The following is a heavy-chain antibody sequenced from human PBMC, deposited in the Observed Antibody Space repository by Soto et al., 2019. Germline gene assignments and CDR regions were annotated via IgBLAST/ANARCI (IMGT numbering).Heavy chain of an antibody. CDR3: AREAVAVAGTANYYYGMDV. J-gene: IGHJ6*02. Sequence: ASVKDSCKASGYTFTSYYMHWVRQAPGQGLEWMGIINPSGGSTSYAQKFQGRVTMTRDTSTGTVYMELSSLRSEDTAVYYCAREAVAVAGTANYYYGMDVWGQGTTVTVSS. D-gene: IGHD6-19*01. CDR2: INPSGGST. CDR1: GYTFTSYY. V-gene: IGHV1-46*01.